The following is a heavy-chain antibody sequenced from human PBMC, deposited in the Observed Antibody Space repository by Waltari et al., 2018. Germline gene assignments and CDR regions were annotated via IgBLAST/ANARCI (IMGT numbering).Heavy chain of an antibody. CDR1: GFSVRTPH. CDR3: ATARDEQTAMVYFDK. V-gene: IGHV3-66*02. Sequence: EVILVESGGGLVHPGGSLRLSCAASGFSVRTPHMSWVRQAPGRGLEWVSIMYPAGSSYNADSVEGRFTMSRDISKNMVHLQMNRLRLEDSATYYCATARDEQTAMVYFDKWGQGTLVSVSS. D-gene: IGHD5-18*01. J-gene: IGHJ4*02. CDR2: MYPAGSS.